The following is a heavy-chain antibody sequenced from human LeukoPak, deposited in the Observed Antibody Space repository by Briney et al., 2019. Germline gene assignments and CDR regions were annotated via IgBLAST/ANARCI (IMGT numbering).Heavy chain of an antibody. Sequence: PGGSLRLSCAASGFTFSSSAMHWVRQAPGKGLEWVAFIRFDGSNKYYLDSVKGRFTISRDNSKSTLYLQMNSLRAEDTAVYYCAKGPPSDSSGYYYFDYWGQGTLVSVSS. V-gene: IGHV3-30*02. CDR3: AKGPPSDSSGYYYFDY. J-gene: IGHJ4*02. D-gene: IGHD3-22*01. CDR1: GFTFSSSA. CDR2: IRFDGSNK.